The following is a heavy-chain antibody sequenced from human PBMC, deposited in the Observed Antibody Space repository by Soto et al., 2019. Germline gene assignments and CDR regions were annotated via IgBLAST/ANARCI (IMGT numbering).Heavy chain of an antibody. D-gene: IGHD2-2*01. J-gene: IGHJ4*02. CDR1: GFTFSSYG. CDR3: ARAKLTMPTNFDY. Sequence: QVQLVESGGGVVQPGRSLRLSCAASGFTFSSYGMHWVRQAPGKGLEWAAVIWYDGSNKYYADSVKGRFTISRDNSKNTLYLQMNSLRAEDTAVYYCARAKLTMPTNFDYWGQGTLVTVSS. CDR2: IWYDGSNK. V-gene: IGHV3-33*01.